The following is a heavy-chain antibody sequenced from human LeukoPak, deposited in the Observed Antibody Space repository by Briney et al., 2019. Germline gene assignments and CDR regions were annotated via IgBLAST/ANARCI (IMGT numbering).Heavy chain of an antibody. J-gene: IGHJ5*02. CDR1: GFTFSDYY. V-gene: IGHV3-11*04. Sequence: PGGSLRLSCAASGFTFSDYYMSWIRQAPGKGLEWVSYISSSGSTIYYADSVKGRFTISRDNAKNSLYLQMNSLRAEDTAVYDCARDANGDYGYWFDPWGQGTLVTVPS. CDR3: ARDANGDYGYWFDP. CDR2: ISSSGSTI. D-gene: IGHD4-17*01.